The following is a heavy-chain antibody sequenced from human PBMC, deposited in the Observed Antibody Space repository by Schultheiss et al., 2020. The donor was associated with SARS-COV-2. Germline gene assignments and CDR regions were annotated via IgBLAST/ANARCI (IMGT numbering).Heavy chain of an antibody. D-gene: IGHD6-13*01. J-gene: IGHJ6*02. CDR3: ARAPYSSSWTPFGYYGMDV. V-gene: IGHV3-30*04. CDR2: ISYDGCNK. Sequence: GGSLRLSCAASGFTFSSYAMHWVRQAPGKGLEWVAVISYDGCNKYYADSVKGRFTISRDNSKNTLYLQMNSLRAEDTAVYYCARAPYSSSWTPFGYYGMDVWGQGTTVTVSS. CDR1: GFTFSSYA.